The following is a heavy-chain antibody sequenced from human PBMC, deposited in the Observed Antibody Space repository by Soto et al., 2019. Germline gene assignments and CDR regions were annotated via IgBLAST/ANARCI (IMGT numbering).Heavy chain of an antibody. Sequence: GGSLRLSCAASGFTFSSYAMSWVRQAPGKGLEWVSAISGSGGSTYYADSVKGRFTISRDNSKNTLYLQMNSLRAEDTAVYYCAKDLSYYDFWSGYGDSFDYWGQGTLVTVSS. J-gene: IGHJ4*02. CDR3: AKDLSYYDFWSGYGDSFDY. V-gene: IGHV3-23*01. D-gene: IGHD3-3*01. CDR1: GFTFSSYA. CDR2: ISGSGGST.